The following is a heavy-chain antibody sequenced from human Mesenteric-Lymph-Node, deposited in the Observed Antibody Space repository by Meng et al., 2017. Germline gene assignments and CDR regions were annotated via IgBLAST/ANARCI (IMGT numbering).Heavy chain of an antibody. CDR3: ARRQRLMGATITQPGPFDY. V-gene: IGHV3-30*01. CDR2: TSYDGSNK. D-gene: IGHD1-26*01. CDR1: GFTFSDYA. Sequence: GESLKISCAASGFTFSDYAMHWVRQAPGKGLEWVAITSYDGSNKFYADSVKGQFTISRDNSKNTLYLQMNSLRPEDTAVYYCARRQRLMGATITQPGPFDYWGQGTLVTVSS. J-gene: IGHJ4*02.